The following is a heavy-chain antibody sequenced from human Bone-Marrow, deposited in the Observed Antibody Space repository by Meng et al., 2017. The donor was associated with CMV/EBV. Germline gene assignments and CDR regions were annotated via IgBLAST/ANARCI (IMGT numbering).Heavy chain of an antibody. CDR2: ISAYNGNT. CDR3: ARESPYWCSTSCSNVAY. Sequence: ASVKVSCKASGYTFTSYGISWVRQAPGQGLEWMGWISAYNGNTNYAQKLQGRVTMTTDTSTSTADMELRSLRSEATDGYYCARESPYWCSTSCSNVAYWGQGTLVTVSS. D-gene: IGHD2-2*01. V-gene: IGHV1-18*01. J-gene: IGHJ4*01. CDR1: GYTFTSYG.